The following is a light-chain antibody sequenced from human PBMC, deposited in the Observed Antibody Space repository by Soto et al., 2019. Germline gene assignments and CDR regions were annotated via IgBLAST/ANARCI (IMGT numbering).Light chain of an antibody. CDR1: QSVSSSY. V-gene: IGKV3-20*01. CDR2: GAS. J-gene: IGKJ2*01. CDR3: QRGYT. Sequence: EIVLTQSPGTLSLSPGERATLSCRASQSVSSSYLAWYQQKPGQAPRLLIYGASSRATGIPDRFSGSGSGTDFTLTISRLEPEDFAVYYCQRGYTFGQGTKLEIK.